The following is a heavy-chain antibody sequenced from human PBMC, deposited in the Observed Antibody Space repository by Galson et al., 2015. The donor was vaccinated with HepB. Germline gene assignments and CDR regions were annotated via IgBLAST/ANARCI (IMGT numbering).Heavy chain of an antibody. CDR3: ARVGYGDYGT. CDR1: GGSISSGGYY. CDR2: IHYSGAP. Sequence: TLSLTCTVSGGSISSGGYYWSWIRQHPGKGLEWIGFIHYSGAPSSSPSLKRRITITVDTSKNQFSLKLSSVTAADTAVYYCARVGYGDYGTWGQGTMVTVSS. J-gene: IGHJ3*01. V-gene: IGHV4-31*03. D-gene: IGHD4-17*01.